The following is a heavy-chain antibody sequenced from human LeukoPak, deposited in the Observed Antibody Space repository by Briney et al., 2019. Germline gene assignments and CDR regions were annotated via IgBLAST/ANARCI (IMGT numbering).Heavy chain of an antibody. CDR1: GYTFTSYG. CDR3: ARGGCSSTSCASNWFDP. CDR2: INPNSGGT. J-gene: IGHJ5*02. V-gene: IGHV1-2*02. Sequence: GASVKVSCKASGYTFTSYGISWVRQAAGQGLEWMGWINPNSGGTNYAQKFQGRVTMTRDTSISTAYMELSRLRSDDTAVYYCARGGCSSTSCASNWFDPWGQGTLVTVSS. D-gene: IGHD2-2*01.